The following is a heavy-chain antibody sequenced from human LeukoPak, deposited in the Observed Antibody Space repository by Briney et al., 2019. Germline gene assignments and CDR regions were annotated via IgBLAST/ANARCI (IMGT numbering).Heavy chain of an antibody. J-gene: IGHJ6*02. CDR3: ARDAVVVTAIRGYYYYYYGMDV. V-gene: IGHV1-2*02. CDR2: INPNSGGT. Sequence: ASVKVSCKASGYTFTGYYMHWVRQAPGQGLEWMGWINPNSGGTNYAQKLQGRVTMTRDTSISTAYMELSRLRSDDTAVYYCARDAVVVTAIRGYYYYYYGMDVWGQGTTVTVSS. CDR1: GYTFTGYY. D-gene: IGHD2-21*02.